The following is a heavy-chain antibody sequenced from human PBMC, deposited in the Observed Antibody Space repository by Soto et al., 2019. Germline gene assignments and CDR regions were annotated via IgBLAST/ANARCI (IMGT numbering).Heavy chain of an antibody. D-gene: IGHD6-19*01. CDR3: AKSIAVAGTGAI. V-gene: IGHV3-23*01. CDR1: GFTFSSYA. Sequence: EVQLLESGGGLVQPGGSLRLSCAASGFTFSSYAMSWVRQAPGKGLEWVSVISGSGGSTYYADSVKGRFTISRDNSKNTLYLQMNSLRAEDTAVYYCAKSIAVAGTGAIWGQGTLVTVSS. J-gene: IGHJ4*02. CDR2: ISGSGGST.